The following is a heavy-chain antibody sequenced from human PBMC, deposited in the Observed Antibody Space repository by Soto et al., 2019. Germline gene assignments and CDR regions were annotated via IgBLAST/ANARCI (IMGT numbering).Heavy chain of an antibody. Sequence: PGGSLRLSCAASGFTFSSYGMHWVRQAPGKGLEWVAVISYDGSNKYYADSVKGRFTISRDNSKNTLYLQMNSLRAEDTAVYYCAKDPIFGVVIPTMPVDYWGQGTLVTVSS. J-gene: IGHJ4*02. CDR2: ISYDGSNK. CDR3: AKDPIFGVVIPTMPVDY. V-gene: IGHV3-30*18. CDR1: GFTFSSYG. D-gene: IGHD3-3*01.